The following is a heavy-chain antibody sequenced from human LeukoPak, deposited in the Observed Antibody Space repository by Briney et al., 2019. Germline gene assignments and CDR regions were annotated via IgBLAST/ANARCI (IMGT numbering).Heavy chain of an antibody. D-gene: IGHD6-13*01. J-gene: IGHJ5*02. CDR3: ATCIAAAGTRWFDP. V-gene: IGHV1-69*04. CDR1: GGTFSSYA. CDR2: IIPIFGIA. Sequence: VASVEVSCTASGGTFSSYAISWVRQAPGQGLEWMGRIIPIFGIANYAQKFQGRVTITADKSTSTAYMELSSLRSEDTAVYYCATCIAAAGTRWFDPWGQGTLVTVSS.